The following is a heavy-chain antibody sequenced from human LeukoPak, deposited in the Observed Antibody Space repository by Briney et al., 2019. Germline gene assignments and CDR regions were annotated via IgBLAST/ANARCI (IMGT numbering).Heavy chain of an antibody. V-gene: IGHV3-66*01. CDR1: GFTVSSNY. D-gene: IGHD3-16*01. CDR3: ARDLTYPGVWGSGPPPSFDY. J-gene: IGHJ4*02. CDR2: IYSGGST. Sequence: GGSLRLSCAASGFTVSSNYMSWVRQAPGKGLEWVSVIYSGGSTYYADSVKGRFTISRDNSKNTLYLQMNSLRAEDTAVYYCARDLTYPGVWGSGPPPSFDYWGQGTLVTVSS.